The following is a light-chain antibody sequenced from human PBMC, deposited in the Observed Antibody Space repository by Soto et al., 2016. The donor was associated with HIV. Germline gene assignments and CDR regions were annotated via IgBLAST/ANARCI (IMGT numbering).Light chain of an antibody. CDR2: KAS. CDR3: QQYYTTLPLT. Sequence: DIQMTQSPSTLSASVGDRVTITCRASQSINSWLAWYQQKAGKAPKLLIYKASSLESGVPSRFSGSGSGTEFTLTISSLQPDDFATYYCQQYYTTLPLTFGEGQGGDQT. CDR1: QSINSW. J-gene: IGKJ4*01. V-gene: IGKV1-5*03.